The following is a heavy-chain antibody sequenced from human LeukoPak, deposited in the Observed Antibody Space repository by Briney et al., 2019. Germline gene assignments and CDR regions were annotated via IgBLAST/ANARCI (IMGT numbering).Heavy chain of an antibody. CDR1: GFTFSSYS. CDR2: ISSSSSYI. J-gene: IGHJ4*02. Sequence: PGGSLRLSCAASGFTFSSYSMNWVRQAPGKGLEWVSSISSSSSYIYYADSVKGRFTISRDNAKNSLYLQMNSLRAEDTAVYYCARDVRTGDQGHYWGQGPLVTVSS. D-gene: IGHD3/OR15-3a*01. V-gene: IGHV3-21*01. CDR3: ARDVRTGDQGHY.